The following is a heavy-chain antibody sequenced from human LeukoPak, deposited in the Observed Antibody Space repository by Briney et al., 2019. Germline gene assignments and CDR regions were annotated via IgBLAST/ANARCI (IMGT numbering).Heavy chain of an antibody. CDR3: ARRGGGSSWYFWEGPTGAWFDP. J-gene: IGHJ5*02. Sequence: SETLSLTCTVSGGSISSYYWSWIRQPPGKGLEWIGNIYDSGSANYNPSLKSRVTISVDTSKNQFSLKLSSVTAADTAVYYCARRGGGSSWYFWEGPTGAWFDPWGQGTLVTVSS. CDR1: GGSISSYY. V-gene: IGHV4-59*12. D-gene: IGHD6-13*01. CDR2: IYDSGSA.